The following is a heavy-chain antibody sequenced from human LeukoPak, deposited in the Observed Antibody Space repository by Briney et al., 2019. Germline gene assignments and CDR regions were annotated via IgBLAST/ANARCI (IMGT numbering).Heavy chain of an antibody. Sequence: PGGSLRLSCGASGFTFSVYWMHWIRQVPGKGLVWVARINSDGSSTKYADSVKGRFTISRDNAKTTLFLQLNSVRAQDSAVYYCVRGNTWFFDYWGQGTSVTVSS. CDR1: GFTFSVYW. J-gene: IGHJ4*02. CDR2: INSDGSST. V-gene: IGHV3-74*01. D-gene: IGHD3-9*01. CDR3: VRGNTWFFDY.